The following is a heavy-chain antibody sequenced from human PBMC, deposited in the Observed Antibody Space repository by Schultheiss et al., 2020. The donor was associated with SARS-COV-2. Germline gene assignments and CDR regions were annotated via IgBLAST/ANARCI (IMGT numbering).Heavy chain of an antibody. Sequence: GESLKISCKASGYTFTGYYMHWVRQAPGQGLEWMGWINPNSGGTNYAQKFQGWVTMTRDTSISTAYMELSRLRSDDTAVYYCARGDSSGTPSTWGQGTLVTVSS. V-gene: IGHV1-2*04. D-gene: IGHD3-22*01. CDR1: GYTFTGYY. CDR2: INPNSGGT. CDR3: ARGDSSGTPST. J-gene: IGHJ4*02.